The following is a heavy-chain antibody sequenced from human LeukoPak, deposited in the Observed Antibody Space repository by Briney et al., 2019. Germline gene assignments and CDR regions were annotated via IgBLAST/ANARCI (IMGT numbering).Heavy chain of an antibody. D-gene: IGHD3-10*01. Sequence: ASVKVSCKASGYTFTGYCMHWVRQAPGQGLEWMGWINPNSGGTNYAQKFQGRVTMTRDTSISTAYMELSRLRSDDTAVYYCASPAPGYYGSGSYHPFDLWGQGTMVTVSS. CDR3: ASPAPGYYGSGSYHPFDL. CDR1: GYTFTGYC. CDR2: INPNSGGT. V-gene: IGHV1-2*02. J-gene: IGHJ3*01.